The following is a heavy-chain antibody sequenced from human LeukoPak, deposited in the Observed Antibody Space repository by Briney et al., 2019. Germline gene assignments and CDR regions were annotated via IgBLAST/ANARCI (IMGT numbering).Heavy chain of an antibody. D-gene: IGHD2-2*01. V-gene: IGHV4-38-2*02. J-gene: IGHJ6*03. CDR1: GYSISSGYY. CDR3: ARGDCCSTICYSPMDV. CDR2: IYHSGST. Sequence: KPSETLSLTCTVSGYSISSGYYWGWIRQPPGKGLEWIGSIYHSGSTYYNPSLKSRVTISVDTSKNQFSLKLSSVTAADTAVYYCARGDCCSTICYSPMDVWGKGTTVTVSS.